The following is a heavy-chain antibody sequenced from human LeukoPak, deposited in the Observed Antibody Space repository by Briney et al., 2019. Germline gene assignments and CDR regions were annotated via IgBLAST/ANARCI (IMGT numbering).Heavy chain of an antibody. D-gene: IGHD2-2*01. CDR1: AFTFISYS. CDR3: ASYCSTTSCYAVDY. V-gene: IGHV3-48*01. CDR2: ISSSGSTT. J-gene: IGHJ4*02. Sequence: GGSLSLSCAASAFTFISYSMNGVRQAPAKGREWVSYISSSGSTTYYADSVKGRFTISRDNVKNSLYLQMNSLRAEDTAVYYCASYCSTTSCYAVDYWGQGTLVTVSS.